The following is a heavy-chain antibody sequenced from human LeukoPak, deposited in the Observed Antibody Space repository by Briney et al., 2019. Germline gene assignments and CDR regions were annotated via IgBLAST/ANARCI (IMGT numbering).Heavy chain of an antibody. J-gene: IGHJ4*02. CDR1: DFNFITYA. CDR3: ARDSSMLRGPLVIYYFDF. D-gene: IGHD3-10*01. V-gene: IGHV3-23*01. CDR2: ISGVGDVT. Sequence: GGSLRLSCAASDFNFITYAMSWVRQAPGKGLEWVSTISGVGDVTYYADSVKGRFTISRDNSKSTLYLQMNSLRVEDTAVYYCARDSSMLRGPLVIYYFDFWGQGTLVTVSS.